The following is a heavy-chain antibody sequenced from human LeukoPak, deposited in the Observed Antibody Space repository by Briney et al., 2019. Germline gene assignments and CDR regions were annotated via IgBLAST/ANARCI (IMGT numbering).Heavy chain of an antibody. J-gene: IGHJ4*02. CDR3: AKSPPGGSGSGFDY. V-gene: IGHV3-30-3*02. CDR1: GFTFSNYA. CDR2: ISDDGSRQ. Sequence: GRSLRLSCAATGFTFSNYAIHWGRQAPGKGLEWVAFISDDGSRQHYADSVKGRFTISRDNSKNTLNLQMNSLRVEDTAVYYCAKSPPGGSGSGFDYWGQGTLSTVSS. D-gene: IGHD3-10*01.